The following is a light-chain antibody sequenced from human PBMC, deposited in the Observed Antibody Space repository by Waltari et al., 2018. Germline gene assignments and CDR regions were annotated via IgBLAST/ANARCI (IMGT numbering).Light chain of an antibody. CDR3: ATWDDSLSAWV. Sequence: QSVLTQPPSASGTPGQRATISCSGRSSNIGSNFVYWYQQLPGTAPTLLIYRKKQRPSGVPDRFSGSKSGTSASLTISGLRSEDEADYYCATWDDSLSAWVFGGGTKLTVL. CDR1: SSNIGSNF. J-gene: IGLJ3*02. CDR2: RKK. V-gene: IGLV1-47*01.